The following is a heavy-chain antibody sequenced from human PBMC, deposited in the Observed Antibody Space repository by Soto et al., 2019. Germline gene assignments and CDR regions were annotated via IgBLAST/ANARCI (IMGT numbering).Heavy chain of an antibody. CDR3: ARASWHRVWGVKEFHN. CDR2: INPSTGTT. V-gene: IGHV1-46*01. D-gene: IGHD3-10*01. J-gene: IGHJ4*02. CDR1: GYTFTNDY. Sequence: QVQLVQSGAEVKKPGASVKVSCKASGYTFTNDYMHWVRQAPGQGLEWMGIINPSTGTTSYAQKFQGRVPTTRAKSTSTVHMELRSLSSDDTAVYYCARASWHRVWGVKEFHNWGQGTLVTVYS.